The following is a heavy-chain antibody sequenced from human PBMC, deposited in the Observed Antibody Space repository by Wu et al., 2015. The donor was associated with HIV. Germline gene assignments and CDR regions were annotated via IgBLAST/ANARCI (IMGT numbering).Heavy chain of an antibody. CDR1: GATFGTYG. CDR2: ITPMFGKP. Sequence: QVQLVQSGAEVKKPGSSVKVSCKASGATFGTYGFNWVRQAPGGGLEWMGRITPMFGKPNYAQKFLGRVTITADGSTNTAYMELTSLRSEDTAVYYCVKANRIVISGIDYYHQYGMDVWGRRDHGHRLL. J-gene: IGHJ6*02. V-gene: IGHV1-69*13. D-gene: IGHD1-26*01. CDR3: VKANRIVISGIDYYHQYGMDV.